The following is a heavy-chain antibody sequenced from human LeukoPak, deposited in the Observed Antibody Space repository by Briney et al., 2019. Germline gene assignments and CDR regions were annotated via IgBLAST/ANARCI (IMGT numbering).Heavy chain of an antibody. V-gene: IGHV3-30*02. J-gene: IGHJ4*02. CDR3: ARTYYDILTGYNPYFDY. CDR2: IRYDETNK. D-gene: IGHD3-9*01. Sequence: GGSLRLSCAASGFTFSSNGMHWVRQAPGKGLEWVAFIRYDETNKFYADSVKGRFTISRDNAKNFLYLQMNSLRAEDTAVYYCARTYYDILTGYNPYFDYWGQGILVTVSS. CDR1: GFTFSSNG.